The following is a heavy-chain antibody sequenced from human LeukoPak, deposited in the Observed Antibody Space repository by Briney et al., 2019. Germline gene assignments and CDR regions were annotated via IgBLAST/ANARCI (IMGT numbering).Heavy chain of an antibody. CDR1: DDSITMYY. CDR2: VDHTGST. V-gene: IGHV4-59*01. Sequence: PSETLSLTCSVSDDSITMYYWTWIRQPPGKGLEWIGYVDHTGSTNFNPSLDGRVSISRDTSKNLFSLRLRSVTAADTAVYFCARGRVSSSTWYSTYYYYFYMDVWGKGTTVTISS. CDR3: ARGRVSSSTWYSTYYYYFYMDV. J-gene: IGHJ6*03. D-gene: IGHD4-11*01.